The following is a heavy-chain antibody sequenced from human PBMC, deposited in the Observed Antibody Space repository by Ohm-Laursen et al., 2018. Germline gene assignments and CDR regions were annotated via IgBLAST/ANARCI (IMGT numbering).Heavy chain of an antibody. CDR3: VKSPRLLDY. D-gene: IGHD4-11*01. Sequence: SLRLSCAASGFTVSSNYMSWVRQAPGKGLECVSVIYSGGSTYYADSVKGRFTISRDNSKNTLYLQMDSLRAGDTAVYYCVKSPRLLDYRGQGTLVTVSS. J-gene: IGHJ4*02. V-gene: IGHV3-66*01. CDR1: GFTVSSNY. CDR2: IYSGGST.